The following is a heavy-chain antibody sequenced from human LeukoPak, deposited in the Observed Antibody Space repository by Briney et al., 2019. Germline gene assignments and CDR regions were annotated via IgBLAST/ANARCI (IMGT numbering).Heavy chain of an antibody. V-gene: IGHV3-30*02. CDR1: GFTFSSYG. J-gene: IGHJ4*02. D-gene: IGHD3-22*01. Sequence: GGSLRLSCAASGFTFSSYGMHWVRQAPGKGLEWVAFIRYDGSNKYYADSVKGRFTISRDNSKNTLYLQMNSLRADDTAVYYCAKDAYYYDSSGYGHFDYWGQGTLVTVSS. CDR3: AKDAYYYDSSGYGHFDY. CDR2: IRYDGSNK.